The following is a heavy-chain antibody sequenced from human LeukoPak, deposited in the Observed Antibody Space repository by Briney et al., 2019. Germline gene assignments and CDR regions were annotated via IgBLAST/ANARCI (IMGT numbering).Heavy chain of an antibody. Sequence: SETLSLTCAVYGGSFSGYYWSWIRQPPGKGLEWIGEVNHSGSTNYNPSLKSRVTISVDTSKDQFSLKLSSVTAADTAVYYCARSSWLSIDYWGQGTLVTVSS. CDR1: GGSFSGYY. CDR2: VNHSGST. J-gene: IGHJ4*02. D-gene: IGHD3-22*01. V-gene: IGHV4-34*01. CDR3: ARSSWLSIDY.